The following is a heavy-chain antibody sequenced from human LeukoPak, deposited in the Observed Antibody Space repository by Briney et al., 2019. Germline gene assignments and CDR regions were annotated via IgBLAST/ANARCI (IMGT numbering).Heavy chain of an antibody. J-gene: IGHJ4*02. CDR2: ISGDGSST. CDR1: GFTFSNNW. V-gene: IGHV3-74*01. Sequence: PGGSLRLSCAASGFTFSNNWMHWVRQASGKGLVWVSRISGDGSSTDYADSVKGRAIVSRDNAKNTLYLQMNSLRAEDTAVYYCVIPIFGVVYWGQGTLVTVSS. D-gene: IGHD3-3*01. CDR3: VIPIFGVVY.